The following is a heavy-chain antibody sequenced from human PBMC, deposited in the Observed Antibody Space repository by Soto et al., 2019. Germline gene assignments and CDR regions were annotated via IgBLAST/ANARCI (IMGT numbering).Heavy chain of an antibody. CDR2: ISAYNGNT. J-gene: IGHJ4*02. CDR1: GYTFTSYD. Sequence: GASVKVSCKASGYTFTSYDISWVRQAPGQGLEWMGWISAYNGNTNYAQKLQGRVTMTTDTSTSTAYMELRSLRSDDTAVYYCASSAVSYYYGSGSALFDYWGQGTLVTVSS. V-gene: IGHV1-18*01. CDR3: ASSAVSYYYGSGSALFDY. D-gene: IGHD3-10*01.